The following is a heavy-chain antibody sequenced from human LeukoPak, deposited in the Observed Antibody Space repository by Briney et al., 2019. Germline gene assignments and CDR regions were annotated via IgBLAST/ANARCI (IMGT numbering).Heavy chain of an antibody. V-gene: IGHV4-39*07. CDR2: IYYSGST. J-gene: IGHJ6*02. Sequence: PSETLSLTCTVSGASISSSSYYWGWIRQPPGKGLEWIGSIYYSGSTYYNPSLKSRVTISVDTSKNQFSLKLSSVTAADTAVYYCARDYPAPITMIVRDYYYGMDVWGQGITVTVSS. D-gene: IGHD3-22*01. CDR3: ARDYPAPITMIVRDYYYGMDV. CDR1: GASISSSSYY.